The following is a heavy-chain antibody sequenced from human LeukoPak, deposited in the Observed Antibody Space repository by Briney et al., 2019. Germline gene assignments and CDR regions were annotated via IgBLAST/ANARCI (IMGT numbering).Heavy chain of an antibody. V-gene: IGHV3-33*01. D-gene: IGHD1-1*01. J-gene: IGHJ6*02. Sequence: GGSLRLSCAASGFAFSSYGMHWVRQAPGKGLEWVAVIWYDGSNKYYVDSVKGRFTISRDNSKNTLYLQMNSLGAEDTAVYYCARETGNYYYYYAMDVWGQGTTVTVSS. CDR2: IWYDGSNK. CDR3: ARETGNYYYYYAMDV. CDR1: GFAFSSYG.